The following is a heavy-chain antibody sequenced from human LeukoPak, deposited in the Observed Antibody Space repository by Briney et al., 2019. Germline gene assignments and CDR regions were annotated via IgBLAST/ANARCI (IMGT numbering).Heavy chain of an antibody. V-gene: IGHV1-69*05. Sequence: SVKVSCKASGGTFNSYDISLVRQARGQGVEWMGRIIPIFGTANYAQKFQGRVTITTDESTSTAYMELSSLRSEDTAVYYCAREEGYYSGSYHLDYWGQGTLVTVSS. CDR2: IIPIFGTA. CDR3: AREEGYYSGSYHLDY. J-gene: IGHJ4*02. D-gene: IGHD1-26*01. CDR1: GGTFNSYD.